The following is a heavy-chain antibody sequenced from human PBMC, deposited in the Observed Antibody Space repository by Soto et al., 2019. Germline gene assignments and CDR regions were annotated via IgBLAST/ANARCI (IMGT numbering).Heavy chain of an antibody. CDR2: IKQDESEK. D-gene: IGHD6-19*01. V-gene: IGHV3-7*05. J-gene: IGHJ6*02. CDR1: GFSLSRNW. Sequence: EVQLEESGGGLVQPGGSLRLSCEASGFSLSRNWMSWVRQVPGKGLEWVANIKQDESEKYYLDSVKGRFTISRDNARNSLYLQIDSLRAEDTAIYYCARNVEIPVAGTSGVGYAMGVWGQGTTVTVSS. CDR3: ARNVEIPVAGTSGVGYAMGV.